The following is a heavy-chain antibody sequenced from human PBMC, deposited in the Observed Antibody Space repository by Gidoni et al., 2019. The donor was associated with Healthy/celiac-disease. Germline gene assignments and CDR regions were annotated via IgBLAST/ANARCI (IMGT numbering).Heavy chain of an antibody. V-gene: IGHV3-15*01. Sequence: EVQLVESGGVLVKPGGSFRLSCAASGFTFSNARRSCVRQAPGKGLEWVGRIKSKTDGGTTDYAAAVKGRFTISRDDSKNTLYLQMNSLKTEDAAVYYCTLEYYYDSSGYYKDALDIWGQGTMVTVSS. CDR3: TLEYYYDSSGYYKDALDI. CDR2: IKSKTDGGTT. D-gene: IGHD3-22*01. CDR1: GFTFSNAR. J-gene: IGHJ3*02.